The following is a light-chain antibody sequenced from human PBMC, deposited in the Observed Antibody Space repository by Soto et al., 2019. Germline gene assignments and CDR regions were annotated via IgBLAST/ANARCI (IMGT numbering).Light chain of an antibody. CDR2: RNN. CDR1: SSNIGSNY. Sequence: QSVLTQPPSASGTPGQRVTISCSGSSSNIGSNYVYWYQQLPGTAPKLLIYRNNQRPSGVPDRFSGSKSGTSASLAISGLRSEDEADYYCAAWDDSLSGPVFGTGTKLPS. V-gene: IGLV1-47*01. CDR3: AAWDDSLSGPV. J-gene: IGLJ1*01.